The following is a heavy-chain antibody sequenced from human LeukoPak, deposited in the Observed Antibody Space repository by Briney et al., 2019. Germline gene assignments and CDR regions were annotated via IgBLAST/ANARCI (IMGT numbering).Heavy chain of an antibody. D-gene: IGHD1-26*01. J-gene: IGHJ4*02. CDR2: ISSSSSYT. CDR3: ARGEVRYDY. V-gene: IGHV3-21*01. Sequence: GGSLRLSCAASGFTFSSYSMNWVRQAPGKGLEWVSSISSSSSYTYYADSVKGRFTISRDNAKNSLYLQMNSLRAEDTAVYYCARGEVRYDYWGQGTLVTVSS. CDR1: GFTFSSYS.